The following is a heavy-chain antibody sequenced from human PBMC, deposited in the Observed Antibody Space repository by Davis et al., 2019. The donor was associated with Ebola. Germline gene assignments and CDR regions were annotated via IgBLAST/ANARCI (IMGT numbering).Heavy chain of an antibody. CDR1: GGSVSSGSYY. Sequence: SETLSLTCTVSGGSVSSGSYYWSWIRQPPGKGLEWIGYIYYSGSTNYNPSLKSRVTISVDTSKNQFSLKLSSVSAADTAVYFCSKERVYGGHSRDYGGNWFDPWGQGTLVTVSS. J-gene: IGHJ5*02. CDR2: IYYSGST. CDR3: SKERVYGGHSRDYGGNWFDP. D-gene: IGHD4-23*01. V-gene: IGHV4-61*01.